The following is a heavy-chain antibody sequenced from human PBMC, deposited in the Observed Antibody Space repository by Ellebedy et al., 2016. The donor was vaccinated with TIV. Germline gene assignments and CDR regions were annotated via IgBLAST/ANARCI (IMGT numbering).Heavy chain of an antibody. D-gene: IGHD1-1*01. CDR1: GDGISSFY. Sequence: SETLSLXXNVSGDGISSFYLTWVRQSAGKGLEFIGRLYNTAGPSYNPSLKSRVTMSLDTSKNQFSLKLTSVTAADTAVYFCAGRFPNDFYMNVWGKGTTVTVSS. V-gene: IGHV4-4*07. CDR3: AGRFPNDFYMNV. J-gene: IGHJ6*03. CDR2: LYNTAGP.